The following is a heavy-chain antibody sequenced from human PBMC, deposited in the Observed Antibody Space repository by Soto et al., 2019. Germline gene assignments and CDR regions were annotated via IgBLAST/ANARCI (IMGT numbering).Heavy chain of an antibody. J-gene: IGHJ4*02. Sequence: GGSLRLSCAASGFTFDDYAMHWVRQAPGKGLEWVSGISWNSGSIGYADSVKGRFTISRDNAKNSLYLQMNSLRAEDTALYYCAKDPKVRTSSLRIAVAGYFDYWGQGTLVTVSS. CDR1: GFTFDDYA. CDR2: ISWNSGSI. CDR3: AKDPKVRTSSLRIAVAGYFDY. D-gene: IGHD6-19*01. V-gene: IGHV3-9*01.